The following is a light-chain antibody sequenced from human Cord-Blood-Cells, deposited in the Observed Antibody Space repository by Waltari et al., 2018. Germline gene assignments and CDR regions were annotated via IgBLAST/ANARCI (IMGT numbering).Light chain of an antibody. Sequence: QSVLTQPPSVSGAPGQRVTISCTGSRSNIGAGYDVNLYQQLPGTAPKLLIYGNSNRPSGVPDRFSGSKSGTSASLAITGLQAEDEADYYCQSYDSSLSGSVVFGGGTKLTVL. CDR1: RSNIGAGYD. CDR3: QSYDSSLSGSVV. V-gene: IGLV1-40*01. J-gene: IGLJ2*01. CDR2: GNS.